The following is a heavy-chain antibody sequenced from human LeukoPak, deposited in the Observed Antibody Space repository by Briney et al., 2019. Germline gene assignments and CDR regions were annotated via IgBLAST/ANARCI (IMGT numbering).Heavy chain of an antibody. CDR2: IYYTGCT. Sequence: SETLSLTCTVSGGSISIYYWHWIRQPPGKGLESIGYIYYTGCTNYNPSLKSRVTISVDTSKNQFSLKLRSVTAADAAVYFCARAGGLPRDDAFDIWGQGTMVTVSS. V-gene: IGHV4-59*01. CDR1: GGSISIYY. D-gene: IGHD3-10*01. CDR3: ARAGGLPRDDAFDI. J-gene: IGHJ3*02.